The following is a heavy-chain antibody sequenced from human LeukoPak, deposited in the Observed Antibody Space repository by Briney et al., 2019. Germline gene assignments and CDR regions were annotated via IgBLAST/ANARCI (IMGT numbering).Heavy chain of an antibody. J-gene: IGHJ6*04. CDR1: GYSFTNYW. V-gene: IGHV5-51*01. CDR2: IYPDESKT. CDR3: ARSYFGGYAMDV. D-gene: IGHD3-10*01. Sequence: GESLKIPCKASGYSFTNYWIGWARQMPGKGLEWMGNIYPDESKTKYASSFQGLVTISADKSISTAYLQWSRLEASDTAIYYWARSYFGGYAMDVWGKGTTVIVAS.